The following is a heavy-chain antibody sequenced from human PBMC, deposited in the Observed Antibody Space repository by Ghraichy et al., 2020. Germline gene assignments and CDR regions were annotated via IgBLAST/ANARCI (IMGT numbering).Heavy chain of an antibody. CDR2: ISGHTDVT. Sequence: ASVKVSCKASGYTFTTSGISWVRQAPGQGLEWMGWISGHTDVTNFAQKFQGRLTLTRDTSTSTVHMELTSLKSDDAAVYYCAREFGGYARFDYWGQGTLVTVSS. CDR3: AREFGGYARFDY. D-gene: IGHD5-12*01. V-gene: IGHV1-18*01. J-gene: IGHJ4*02. CDR1: GYTFTTSG.